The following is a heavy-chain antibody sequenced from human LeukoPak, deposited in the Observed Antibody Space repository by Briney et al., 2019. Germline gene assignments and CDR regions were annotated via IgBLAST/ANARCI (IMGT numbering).Heavy chain of an antibody. Sequence: GQSLRLSCAASGLIFSDYTFNWISQLPGRGLEWVSSISPGSHSIYYAASLKGRFTISRDNAKNSLFLQMNSLRAEDTAVYYCAREVYCGADCPSPFDYGGRGTLVTVSS. CDR1: GLIFSDYT. J-gene: IGHJ4*02. CDR2: ISPGSHSI. V-gene: IGHV3-48*04. D-gene: IGHD2-21*02. CDR3: AREVYCGADCPSPFDY.